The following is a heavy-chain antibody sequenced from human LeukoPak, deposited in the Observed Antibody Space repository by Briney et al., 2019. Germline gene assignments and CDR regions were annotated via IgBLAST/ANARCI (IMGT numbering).Heavy chain of an antibody. V-gene: IGHV3-20*04. J-gene: IGHJ4*02. Sequence: GGALRLSCAASGFPFDDYGMSWVRRLPGKGLEWVSGLNWNGGSTTYADSVKGRFTISRDNAKKSLYLRMNSLRAEDTAFYYCARGTNYGDYVFGYWGQGTLVTVSS. CDR3: ARGTNYGDYVFGY. CDR1: GFPFDDYG. D-gene: IGHD4-17*01. CDR2: LNWNGGST.